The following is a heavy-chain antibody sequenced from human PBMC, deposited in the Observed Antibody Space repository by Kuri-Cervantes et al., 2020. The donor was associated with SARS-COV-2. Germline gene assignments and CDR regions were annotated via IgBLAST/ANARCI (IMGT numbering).Heavy chain of an antibody. Sequence: GGSLRLSCETSGFTFNAYWMTWVRQAPGRGLEGVANIKQDGSEKWYVDSVKGRFTISRDNAKNSVYLQMNSLRDEDTAVYYCARIRRDSPTDVTDFWGRGTLVTVSS. CDR2: IKQDGSEK. CDR1: GFTFNAYW. CDR3: ARIRRDSPTDVTDF. J-gene: IGHJ4*02. D-gene: IGHD3-22*01. V-gene: IGHV3-7*01.